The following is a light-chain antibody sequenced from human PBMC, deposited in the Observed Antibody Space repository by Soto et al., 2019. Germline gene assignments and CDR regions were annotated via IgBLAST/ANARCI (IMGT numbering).Light chain of an antibody. CDR1: QSVSSSY. J-gene: IGKJ4*01. CDR3: KQYGSS. CDR2: GAS. Sequence: EIVLTQSPGTRSLWPLGIGRRGCRASQSVSSSYLAWYQQKPGQAPRLLIYGASSRAAGIPDRFSGSDSGTDFTLTISRMEPEDFAVYYCKQYGSSFGGGTKVDIK. V-gene: IGKV3-20*01.